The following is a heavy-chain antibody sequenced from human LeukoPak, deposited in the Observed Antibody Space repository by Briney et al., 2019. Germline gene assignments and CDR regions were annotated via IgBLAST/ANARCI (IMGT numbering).Heavy chain of an antibody. J-gene: IGHJ5*02. CDR2: IYHSGST. D-gene: IGHD2-2*01. CDR3: ARVKYQLLPFDP. V-gene: IGHV4-38-2*01. CDR1: GYSISSGYY. Sequence: SETLSLTCAVSGYSISSGYYWGWIRQPPGKGLEWIGSIYHSGSTSYNPSLKSRVTISVDTSKNQFSLKLSSVTAADTAVYYCARVKYQLLPFDPWGQGTLVTVSS.